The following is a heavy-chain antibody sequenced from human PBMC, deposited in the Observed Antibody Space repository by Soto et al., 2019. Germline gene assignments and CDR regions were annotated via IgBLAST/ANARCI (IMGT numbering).Heavy chain of an antibody. V-gene: IGHV1-69*13. J-gene: IGHJ5*02. Sequence: ASVKVSCKASGATFTSYAISWVRRALGQGLEWMGGIIPIFGTANYAQKFQGRVTITADESTSTAYMELSSLRSEDTAVYYCVREEATVVINWFDPWGQGTLVTVSS. D-gene: IGHD4-17*01. CDR1: GATFTSYA. CDR3: VREEATVVINWFDP. CDR2: IIPIFGTA.